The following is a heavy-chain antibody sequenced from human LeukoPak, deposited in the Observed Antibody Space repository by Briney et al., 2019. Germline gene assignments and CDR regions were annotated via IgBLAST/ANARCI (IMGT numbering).Heavy chain of an antibody. CDR3: ARGLDVVGATGGGGELNFDY. CDR2: ISHSGNT. J-gene: IGHJ4*02. V-gene: IGHV4-38-2*02. D-gene: IGHD1-26*01. Sequence: SETLSLTCIVSGYSISSGYYWGWIRQPPGKGLEWIGSISHSGNTYYNPSLKSRVTISVDTSKNQFSLKLNSVTAADTAVYYCARGLDVVGATGGGGELNFDYWGQGTLVTVSS. CDR1: GYSISSGYY.